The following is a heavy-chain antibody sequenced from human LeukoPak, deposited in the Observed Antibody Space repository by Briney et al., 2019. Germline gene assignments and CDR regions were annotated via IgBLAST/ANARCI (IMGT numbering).Heavy chain of an antibody. D-gene: IGHD6-13*01. J-gene: IGHJ6*04. V-gene: IGHV3-23*01. CDR3: AKKGAIAAAPARAPYSYYGMDV. CDR2: ISGSGGST. CDR1: GFTFSSYA. Sequence: PGGSLRLSCAASGFTFSSYAMSWVRQAPGKGLEWVSAISGSGGSTYYADSVKGRFTISRDNSKNTLYLQMNSLRAEDTAVYYCAKKGAIAAAPARAPYSYYGMDVGGKGPTATVS.